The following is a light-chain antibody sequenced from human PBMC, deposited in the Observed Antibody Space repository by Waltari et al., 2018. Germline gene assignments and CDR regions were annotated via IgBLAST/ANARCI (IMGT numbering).Light chain of an antibody. CDR1: AMPKNY. Sequence: SFELTQPPSVSVSPGQTARITCSGTAMPKNYVNWHQQRPGQAPTLLISKGTESAPGTPERFSGASSGTTGTLTVSGVQAEDEADYYCQSADSSGTWVFGGGTRLTV. CDR3: QSADSSGTWV. J-gene: IGLJ3*02. CDR2: KGT. V-gene: IGLV3-25*03.